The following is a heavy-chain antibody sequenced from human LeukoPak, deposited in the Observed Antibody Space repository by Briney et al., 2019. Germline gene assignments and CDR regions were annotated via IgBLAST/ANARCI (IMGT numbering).Heavy chain of an antibody. CDR3: ARDLGLGYSGGWYYFDY. CDR2: IIPIFGIA. V-gene: IGHV1-69*04. CDR1: GGTFSSYA. J-gene: IGHJ4*02. D-gene: IGHD6-19*01. Sequence: SVKVSCKASGGTFSSYAISWVRQAPGQGLEWMGRIIPIFGIANYAQKFQGRVTITADKSTSTAYMELSSLRSEDTAVYYCARDLGLGYSGGWYYFDYWGQGTLVTVSS.